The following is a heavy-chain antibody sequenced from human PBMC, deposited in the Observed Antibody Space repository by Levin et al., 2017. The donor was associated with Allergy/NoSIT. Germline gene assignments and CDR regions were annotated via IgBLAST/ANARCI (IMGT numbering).Heavy chain of an antibody. D-gene: IGHD3-22*01. CDR3: ARVTHYYDSSGYYYLYFDY. CDR1: GGSISSYY. Sequence: PSETLSLTCTVSGGSISSYYWSWIRQPPGKGLEWIGYIYYSGSTNYNPSLKSRVTISVDTSKNQFSLKLSSVTAADTAVYYCARVTHYYDSSGYYYLYFDYWGQGTLVTVSS. CDR2: IYYSGST. V-gene: IGHV4-59*01. J-gene: IGHJ4*02.